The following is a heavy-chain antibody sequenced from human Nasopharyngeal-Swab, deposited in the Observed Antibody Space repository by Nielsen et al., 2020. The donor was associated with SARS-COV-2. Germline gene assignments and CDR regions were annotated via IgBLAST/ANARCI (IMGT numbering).Heavy chain of an antibody. J-gene: IGHJ1*01. CDR1: GFTFSSHA. CDR3: ATGAVSGTTYAEYFQN. CDR2: ISGGGGST. Sequence: GESLKISCAASGFTFSSHAMTWVRQAPGKGLEWVSTISGGGGSTYYADSVTGRFTISRDNSQNTLFLQMNSLRTEDTAVYYCATGAVSGTTYAEYFQNWGQGTLVTVSS. D-gene: IGHD1-26*01. V-gene: IGHV3-23*01.